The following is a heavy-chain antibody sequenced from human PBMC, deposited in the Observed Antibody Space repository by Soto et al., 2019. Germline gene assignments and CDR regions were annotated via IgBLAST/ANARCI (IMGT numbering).Heavy chain of an antibody. CDR3: ARDPGSSWYPIDY. Sequence: QVQLVESGGGVVQTGTSLRLSCAASGFTFSNYGMHWVRQAPDKGLEWVAIIWYDGSNKYYADSVKGRFTISRDISKNTLYLQMNSLRAEDTAVYYCARDPGSSWYPIDYWGQGTLVTVSS. J-gene: IGHJ4*02. CDR1: GFTFSNYG. CDR2: IWYDGSNK. D-gene: IGHD6-13*01. V-gene: IGHV3-33*01.